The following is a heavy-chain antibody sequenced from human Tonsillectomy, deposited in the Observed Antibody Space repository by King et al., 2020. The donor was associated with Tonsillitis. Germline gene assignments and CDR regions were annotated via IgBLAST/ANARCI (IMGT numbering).Heavy chain of an antibody. Sequence: QLVQSGAEVKKPGASVKVSCKASGYTFTGYYMHWVRQAPGQGLEWMGWINPNSGGTNYAKKFQGRVTMTGDTSISTAYMELSRLRSDDTAVDYCARGVLTSLRLGELSLWSFDYWGQGTLVTVSS. V-gene: IGHV1-2*02. CDR1: GYTFTGYY. D-gene: IGHD3-16*02. CDR2: INPNSGGT. CDR3: ARGVLTSLRLGELSLWSFDY. J-gene: IGHJ4*02.